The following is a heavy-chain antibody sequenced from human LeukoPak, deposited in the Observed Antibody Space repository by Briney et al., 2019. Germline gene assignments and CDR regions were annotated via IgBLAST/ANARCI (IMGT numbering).Heavy chain of an antibody. J-gene: IGHJ4*02. V-gene: IGHV3-30*02. CDR2: IRYDGSNK. Sequence: GGSLRLSCTVSGFTVSSNSMSWVRQAPGKGLEWVAFIRYDGSNKYYADSVKGRFTISRDNSKNSLYLQMTSLRVEDTAIYYCARATYNSGYKIDYWGQGTLVTVSS. D-gene: IGHD6-19*01. CDR3: ARATYNSGYKIDY. CDR1: GFTVSSNS.